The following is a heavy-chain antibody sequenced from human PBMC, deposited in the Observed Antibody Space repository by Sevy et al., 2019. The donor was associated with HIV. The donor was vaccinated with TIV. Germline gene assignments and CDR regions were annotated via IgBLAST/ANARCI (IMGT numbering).Heavy chain of an antibody. V-gene: IGHV1-69*13. CDR2: IIPIFRTA. Sequence: AAVKVSCKASGGTFSSYAISWVRQAPRQGLERTGGIIPIFRTANYAQKFQGRVTITADESTSTAYMELSSLRSEDTAVYYCARGPYYDFWSGYFGFDYWGQGTLVTVSS. CDR1: GGTFSSYA. D-gene: IGHD3-3*01. J-gene: IGHJ4*02. CDR3: ARGPYYDFWSGYFGFDY.